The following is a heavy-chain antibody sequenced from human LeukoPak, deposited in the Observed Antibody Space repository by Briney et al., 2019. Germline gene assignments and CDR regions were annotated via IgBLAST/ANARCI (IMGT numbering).Heavy chain of an antibody. J-gene: IGHJ4*02. CDR3: APRTGRVTAIGFDY. CDR1: GFIFSSYS. Sequence: PGGSLRLSCAASGFIFSSYSMSWVRQAPGKELEWVSAIGGSGGSTYYADSVKGRFTVSRDNPRDTLYLQMTRLRDEHTAVYYCAPRTGRVTAIGFDYGGGGALVTVSS. V-gene: IGHV3-23*01. CDR2: IGGSGGST. D-gene: IGHD2-21*02.